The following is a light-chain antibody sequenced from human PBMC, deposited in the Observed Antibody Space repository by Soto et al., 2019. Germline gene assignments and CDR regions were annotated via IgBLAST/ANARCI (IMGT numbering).Light chain of an antibody. CDR1: SSDVGSYNL. CDR2: EVS. Sequence: QSVLTQPAYVSGSPGQSIPISCTGTSSDVGSYNLVSWYQQHPGKAPKLMIYEVSKRPSGVSNRFSGSKSGNTASLTISGLQAEDEADYYCCSYAGSSTLVFGTGTKVTVL. V-gene: IGLV2-23*02. CDR3: CSYAGSSTLV. J-gene: IGLJ1*01.